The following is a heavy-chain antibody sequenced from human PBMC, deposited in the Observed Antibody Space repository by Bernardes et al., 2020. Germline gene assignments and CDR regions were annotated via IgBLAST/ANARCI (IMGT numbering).Heavy chain of an antibody. V-gene: IGHV1-2*06. CDR3: ARDRKSGYSYGAGVHY. CDR1: GYTFTGYY. CDR2: INPNSGGT. D-gene: IGHD5-18*01. Sequence: ASVKVSCKASGYTFTGYYMHWVRQAPGQGLEWMGRINPNSGGTNYAQKFQGRVTMTRDTSISTAYMELSRLRSDDTAVYYCARDRKSGYSYGAGVHYWGQGTLVTVSS. J-gene: IGHJ4*02.